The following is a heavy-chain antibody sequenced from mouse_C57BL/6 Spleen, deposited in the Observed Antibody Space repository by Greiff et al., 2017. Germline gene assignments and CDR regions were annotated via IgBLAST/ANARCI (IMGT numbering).Heavy chain of an antibody. CDR3: ARHEDDDGYYGTVRGPMDY. J-gene: IGHJ4*01. CDR1: GYTFTEYT. CDR2: FYPGSGSI. D-gene: IGHD2-3*01. V-gene: IGHV1-62-2*01. Sequence: QVQLQQSGAELVKPGASVKLSCKASGYTFTEYTIHWVKQRSGQGLEWIGWFYPGSGSIKYNEKFKDKATLTADKSSSTVYMELSRLTSEDSAVYFCARHEDDDGYYGTVRGPMDYWGQGTSVTVSS.